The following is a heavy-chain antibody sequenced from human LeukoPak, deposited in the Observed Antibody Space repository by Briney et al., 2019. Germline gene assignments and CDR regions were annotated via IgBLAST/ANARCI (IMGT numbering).Heavy chain of an antibody. D-gene: IGHD2-2*01. J-gene: IGHJ4*02. CDR1: GYSITSGYY. Sequence: SETLSLTCAVSGYSITSGYYWGWIRQPPGKGLEWIGSIYHSGSTYYNPSLKTRVTISVDTSKNQFSLKLSSVTAADMAVYYCARLYLRDHCSSTSCYGLYFDYWGQGTLVTASS. V-gene: IGHV4-38-2*01. CDR3: ARLYLRDHCSSTSCYGLYFDY. CDR2: IYHSGST.